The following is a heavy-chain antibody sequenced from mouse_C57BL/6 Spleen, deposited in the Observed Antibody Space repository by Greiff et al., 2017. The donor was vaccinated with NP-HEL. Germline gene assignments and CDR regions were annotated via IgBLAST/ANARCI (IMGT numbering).Heavy chain of an antibody. D-gene: IGHD2-3*01. V-gene: IGHV1-49*01. J-gene: IGHJ4*01. CDR1: YFAFMASA. Sequence: LVESGAELVRPGSSVKLSCKDSYFAFMASAMHWVKQRPGHGLEWIGSFTMYSDATEYSENFKGKATLTANTSSSTAYMELSSLTSEDSAVYYCARGNDGYYYAMDYWGQGTSVTVSS. CDR2: FTMYSDAT. CDR3: ARGNDGYYYAMDY.